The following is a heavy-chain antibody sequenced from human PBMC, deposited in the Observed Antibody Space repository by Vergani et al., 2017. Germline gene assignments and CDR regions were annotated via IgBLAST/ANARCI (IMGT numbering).Heavy chain of an antibody. J-gene: IGHJ4*02. Sequence: QVQLQESGPGLVKPSETLSLTCAVSGYYISSGYYWGWIRQPPGKGLEWIGSIYHSGSTYYNPSLKSRVTISVDTSKNQFSLKLSSVTAADTAVYYCARLPLYSSGWFHFDYWGQGTLVTVSS. CDR1: GYYISSGYY. CDR2: IYHSGST. CDR3: ARLPLYSSGWFHFDY. D-gene: IGHD6-19*01. V-gene: IGHV4-38-2*01.